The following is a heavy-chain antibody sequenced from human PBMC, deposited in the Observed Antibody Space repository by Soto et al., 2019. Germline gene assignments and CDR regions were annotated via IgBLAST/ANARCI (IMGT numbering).Heavy chain of an antibody. J-gene: IGHJ6*02. CDR1: GYTFSGYF. CDR2: INPVSGGA. CDR3: ARGETAYDGLDV. V-gene: IGHV1-2*02. D-gene: IGHD2-21*02. Sequence: QVQLVQSXXEVKKPGASVKVSCKASGYTFSGYFINWVRQAPGQGLEWMGWINPVSGGANYVQKFQGRVTMTSDTSNSAAYMELSGLKSDDTAVYYCARGETAYDGLDVWGQGTTVTVSS.